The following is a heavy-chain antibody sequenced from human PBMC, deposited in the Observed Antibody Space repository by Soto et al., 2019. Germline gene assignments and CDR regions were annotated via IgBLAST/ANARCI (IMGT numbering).Heavy chain of an antibody. CDR2: IIPIFGTA. D-gene: IGHD1-26*01. CDR1: GGTFSSYA. J-gene: IGHJ4*02. V-gene: IGHV1-69*06. Sequence: QVQLVQSGAEVKKPGSSVKVSCNASGGTFSSYAISWVRQAPGQGLEWMGGIIPIFGTANYAQKFQGRVTITADKSTSTAYMELSSLRSEDTAVYYCASDGNSGSAYYFDYWGQGTLVTVSS. CDR3: ASDGNSGSAYYFDY.